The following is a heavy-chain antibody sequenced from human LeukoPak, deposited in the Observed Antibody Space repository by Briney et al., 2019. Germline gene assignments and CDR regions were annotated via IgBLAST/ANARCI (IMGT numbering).Heavy chain of an antibody. Sequence: GGSLRLSCAASGFTFSSYTMNWVRQAPGKGLDWVSSISGSSSYIYYADSVKGRFTISRDNAKNSLYLQMNSLRAEDTAVYYCARAFDYCDSSGYYYDAFDIWGQGTMVTVSS. CDR3: ARAFDYCDSSGYYYDAFDI. CDR1: GFTFSSYT. CDR2: ISGSSSYI. D-gene: IGHD3-22*01. V-gene: IGHV3-21*01. J-gene: IGHJ3*02.